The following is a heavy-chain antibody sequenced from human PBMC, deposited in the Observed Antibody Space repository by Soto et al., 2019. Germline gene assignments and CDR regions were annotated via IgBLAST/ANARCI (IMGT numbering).Heavy chain of an antibody. J-gene: IGHJ4*02. Sequence: SETLSLTCTVSGGSISSYYWSWIRQPPGKGLEWIGYIYYSGSTNYNPSLKSRVTISVDTSKNQFSLKLSSVTAADTAVYYCASLAPTGYFDYWGQGTLVTVSS. CDR1: GGSISSYY. CDR3: ASLAPTGYFDY. D-gene: IGHD3-9*01. V-gene: IGHV4-59*01. CDR2: IYYSGST.